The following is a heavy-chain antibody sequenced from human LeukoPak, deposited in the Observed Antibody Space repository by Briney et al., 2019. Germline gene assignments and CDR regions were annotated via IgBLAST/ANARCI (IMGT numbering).Heavy chain of an antibody. Sequence: GGSLRLSCAASGFTVSSNHMSWVRQAPGKGLEWVSVIYSGAGTYYADSVKGRFTISRDNSKNTLYLQINSLRAEDTAVYYCARDRASGWYSDLWGRGTLVTVSS. J-gene: IGHJ2*01. CDR2: IYSGAGT. D-gene: IGHD3-10*01. V-gene: IGHV3-53*01. CDR3: ARDRASGWYSDL. CDR1: GFTVSSNH.